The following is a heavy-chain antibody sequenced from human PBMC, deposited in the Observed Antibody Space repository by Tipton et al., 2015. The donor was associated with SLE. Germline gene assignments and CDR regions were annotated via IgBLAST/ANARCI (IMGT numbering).Heavy chain of an antibody. D-gene: IGHD3-16*02. J-gene: IGHJ4*02. V-gene: IGHV1-69*01. CDR1: GGTFGSYA. Sequence: QSGAEVKKPGSSVKVSCKASGGTFGSYAISWVRQAPGQGLEWMGGIIPIFGTANYAQKFQGRVTITADESTSTAYMELSSLRSEDTAVYYCARGDDYIWGSYRYNPRFDYWGQGTLVTVSS. CDR3: ARGDDYIWGSYRYNPRFDY. CDR2: IIPIFGTA.